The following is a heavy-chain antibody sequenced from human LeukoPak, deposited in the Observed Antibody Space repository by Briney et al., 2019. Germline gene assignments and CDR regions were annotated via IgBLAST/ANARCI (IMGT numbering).Heavy chain of an antibody. CDR2: IYSVSDT. CDR3: ARWGYDSSGSYWDN. V-gene: IGHV3-53*01. CDR1: GFSVSSNY. J-gene: IGHJ4*02. Sequence: GGSLRLSCAASGFSVSSNYMTWVRQAPGKGLQWVSVIYSVSDTFYADSVKGRFTISRDNSKNTVSPQMNSLRADDTAVYYCARWGYDSSGSYWDNWGQGTLVTVSS. D-gene: IGHD3-22*01.